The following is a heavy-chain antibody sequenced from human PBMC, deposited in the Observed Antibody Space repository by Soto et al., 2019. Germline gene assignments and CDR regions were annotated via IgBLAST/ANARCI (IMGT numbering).Heavy chain of an antibody. J-gene: IGHJ4*02. D-gene: IGHD2-2*01. CDR3: AKGYCGSTRCSFDY. V-gene: IGHV3-23*01. CDR1: GLTFSSYA. Sequence: PGGSLRLSCAASGLTFSSYAMNWVRQAPGKGLEWVSGVSGNDGSTNYADSVRGRFTISRDTSRDTLYLQLNSLIAEDTAVYYCAKGYCGSTRCSFDYWGQGTLVTVSS. CDR2: VSGNDGST.